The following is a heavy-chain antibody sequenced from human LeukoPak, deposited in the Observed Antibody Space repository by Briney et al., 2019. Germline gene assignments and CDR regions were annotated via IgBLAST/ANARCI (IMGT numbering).Heavy chain of an antibody. CDR2: INWNSVTI. CDR3: AKSPKSLAAAATDF. J-gene: IGHJ4*02. D-gene: IGHD6-25*01. Sequence: PGRSLRLSCAASGFTFDDYAMHWVRQAAGKGLEWVSSINWNSVTIGYVDSVKGRFTISRDSSSNTVFLQMNSLSAEDTAVYSCAKSPKSLAAAATDFWGQGTLVTVAS. CDR1: GFTFDDYA. V-gene: IGHV3-9*01.